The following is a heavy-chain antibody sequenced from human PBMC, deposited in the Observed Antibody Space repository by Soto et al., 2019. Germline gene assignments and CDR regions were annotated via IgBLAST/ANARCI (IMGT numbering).Heavy chain of an antibody. CDR2: INTYNGNT. Sequence: QVQLVQSRAGVKNPGASVKVSCKASGYSFTRYGIAWARQAPGQGLEWMGWINTYNGNTNYAQNLQGRVTLTTDTSTSTAYMELTSLRSNDTAIYYCEMVDVYVTPSPQDVWGQGTTVIVSS. D-gene: IGHD3-16*01. CDR3: EMVDVYVTPSPQDV. V-gene: IGHV1-18*01. CDR1: GYSFTRYG. J-gene: IGHJ6*02.